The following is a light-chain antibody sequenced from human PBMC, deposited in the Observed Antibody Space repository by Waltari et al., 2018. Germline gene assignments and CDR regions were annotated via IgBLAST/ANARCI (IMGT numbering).Light chain of an antibody. CDR3: QQRSNWLT. J-gene: IGKJ4*01. CDR2: DAS. CDR1: HSVRSY. V-gene: IGKV3-11*01. Sequence: EIVLTHSPATLSLSPGDIATLSCSASHSVRSYLAWYQQKPGQAPRLLIYDASNRATGIPSRCSGSGSGTDFTITISSLEPEDCAVYYCQQRSNWLTFGGGTKVEIK.